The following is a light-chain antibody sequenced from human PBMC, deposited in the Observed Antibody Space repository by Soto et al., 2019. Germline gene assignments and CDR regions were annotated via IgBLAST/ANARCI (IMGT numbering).Light chain of an antibody. J-gene: IGLJ1*01. CDR3: QTWGTGIHYV. CDR1: SGHSSYA. V-gene: IGLV4-69*01. CDR2: LNSDGSH. Sequence: QLVLTQSPSASASLGASVKLTCTLSSGHSSYAIAWHQQQPEKGPRYLMKLNSDGSHSKGDGIPDRFSGSSSGAERYLTISSLQSEDEADYYCQTWGTGIHYVFVTGTKVTVL.